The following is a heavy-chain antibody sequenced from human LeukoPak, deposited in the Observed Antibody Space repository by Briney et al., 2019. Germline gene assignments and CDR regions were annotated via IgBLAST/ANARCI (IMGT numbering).Heavy chain of an antibody. CDR2: ISVYNGNT. J-gene: IGHJ4*02. V-gene: IGHV1-18*01. Sequence: ASVKVSCKASGYTFISYGISWARQAPGQGLEWMGWISVYNGNTNYAQKFQGRVTMTTDTSMNTAYMELRSLRSDDTAVYYCARLSSSSWYFDYWGQGTLVTVSS. CDR3: ARLSSSSWYFDY. D-gene: IGHD6-13*01. CDR1: GYTFISYG.